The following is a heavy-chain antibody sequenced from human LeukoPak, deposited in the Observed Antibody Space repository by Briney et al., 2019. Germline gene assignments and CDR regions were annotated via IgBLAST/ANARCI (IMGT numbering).Heavy chain of an antibody. CDR3: ARDRDSSGWYDY. D-gene: IGHD6-19*01. CDR2: IHYSGST. J-gene: IGHJ4*02. CDR1: SGSISGYY. V-gene: IGHV4-59*12. Sequence: SETLSLTCTVSSGSISGYYWSWIRQPPGKGLEWIGHIHYSGSTSYNPSLKSRVTISVDTSKNQLFLKLTSVTAADTAVYYCARDRDSSGWYDYWGQGTLVTVSS.